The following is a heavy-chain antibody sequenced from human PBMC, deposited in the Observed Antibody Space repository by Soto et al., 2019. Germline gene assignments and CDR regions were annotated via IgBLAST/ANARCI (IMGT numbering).Heavy chain of an antibody. Sequence: QVQLVQSGAEVKKPGASVKVSSKASGYTFTNYGISWVRQAPGKGLEWMGWIRAYNGNTNYEPKLQGRVTMTPGTATSTAYLGLRSLSSDDTAVYYCPREGSPADYWGQGTLVIVSS. D-gene: IGHD3-10*01. CDR3: PREGSPADY. CDR1: GYTFTNYG. CDR2: IRAYNGNT. V-gene: IGHV1-18*01. J-gene: IGHJ4*02.